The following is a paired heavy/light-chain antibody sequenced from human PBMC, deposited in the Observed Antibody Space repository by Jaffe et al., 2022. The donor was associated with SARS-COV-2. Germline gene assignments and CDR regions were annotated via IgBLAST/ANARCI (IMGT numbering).Heavy chain of an antibody. Sequence: QVQLQESGPGLVKPSQTLSLTCTVSGGSISSANNYWSWIRQPPGKGLEWIAYIYYSGSTYYNPSLKSRVTISMDTSENQFSLKLTSVTAADTAVYYCASLLGSRSAYYYFDYWGQGTLVTVSS. CDR1: GGSISSANNY. D-gene: IGHD3-10*01. J-gene: IGHJ4*02. CDR3: ASLLGSRSAYYYFDY. CDR2: IYYSGST. V-gene: IGHV4-30-4*01.
Light chain of an antibody. CDR1: QSVSSY. CDR2: GAS. CDR3: QQYNDWPRT. V-gene: IGKV3-15*01. J-gene: IGKJ1*01. Sequence: ETVMTQSPGTLSVSPGDRATLSCRASQSVSSYLAWYQLKPGQAPRLLLYGASTRATGVPARFSGSGSGTEFTLTISSLQSEDFAVYCCQQYNDWPRTFGQGTKVEIK.